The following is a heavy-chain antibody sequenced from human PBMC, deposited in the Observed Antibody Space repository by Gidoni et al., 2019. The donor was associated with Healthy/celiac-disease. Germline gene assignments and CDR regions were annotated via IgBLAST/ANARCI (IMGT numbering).Heavy chain of an antibody. J-gene: IGHJ5*02. CDR1: GYTFTSYD. CDR2: MNPNSGNT. D-gene: IGHD2-15*01. V-gene: IGHV1-8*01. Sequence: QVQLVQSGAEVKKPGASVKVSCKASGYTFTSYDINWVRQATGQGLEWMGWMNPNSGNTGYAKKFQGRVTMTRNTSISTAYMELSSLRSEDTAVYYCARVLRLGYCSGGSCYKGWFDPWGQGTLVTVSS. CDR3: ARVLRLGYCSGGSCYKGWFDP.